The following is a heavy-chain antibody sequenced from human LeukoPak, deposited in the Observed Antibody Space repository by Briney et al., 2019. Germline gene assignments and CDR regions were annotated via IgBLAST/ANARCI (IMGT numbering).Heavy chain of an antibody. V-gene: IGHV3-48*03. CDR3: AVVVVVAAHQVY. J-gene: IGHJ4*02. Sequence: PGGSLRLSCAASGFTFSSYEMNWVRQAPGKGLEWVSYISSSGSTIYYADSVKGRFTISRDNAENSLYLQMNSLRAEDTAVYYCAVVVVVAAHQVYWGQGTLVTVSS. D-gene: IGHD2-15*01. CDR1: GFTFSSYE. CDR2: ISSSGSTI.